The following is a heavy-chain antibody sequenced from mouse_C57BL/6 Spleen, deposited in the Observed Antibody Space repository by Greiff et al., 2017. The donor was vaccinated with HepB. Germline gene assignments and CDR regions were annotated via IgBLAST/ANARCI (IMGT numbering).Heavy chain of an antibody. J-gene: IGHJ4*01. V-gene: IGHV5-17*01. CDR2: ISSGSSTI. D-gene: IGHD2-1*01. CDR3: AREGNYGGMDY. CDR1: GFTFSDYG. Sequence: DVMLVESGGGLVKPGGSLKLSCAASGFTFSDYGMHWVRQAPEKGLEWVAYISSGSSTIYYADTVKGRFTISRDNAKNTLFLQMTSLRSEDTAMYYCAREGNYGGMDYWGQGTSVTVSS.